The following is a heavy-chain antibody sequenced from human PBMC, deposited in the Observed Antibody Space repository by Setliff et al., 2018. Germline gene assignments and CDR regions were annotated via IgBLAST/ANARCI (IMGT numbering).Heavy chain of an antibody. CDR1: GGSISSGDYY. Sequence: SETLSLTCTVSGGSISSGDYYWIWIRQPAGKGLEWIGRMFSSGSTNYNSSLRSRVTISGDASKNQLSLKLSSVTAADTAVYYCARQTRYGYGDYAIDYWGQGRLVTVS. CDR2: MFSSGST. D-gene: IGHD4-17*01. J-gene: IGHJ4*02. CDR3: ARQTRYGYGDYAIDY. V-gene: IGHV4-61*02.